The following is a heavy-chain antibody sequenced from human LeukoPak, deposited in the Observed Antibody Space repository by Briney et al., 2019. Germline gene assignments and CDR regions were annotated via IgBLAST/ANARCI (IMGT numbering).Heavy chain of an antibody. CDR3: AREGVYYDSSGYDPHY. V-gene: IGHV1-69*05. D-gene: IGHD3-22*01. Sequence: SVKVSCKASGGTFSSYAISWVRQAPGQGLEWMGRIIPIFGTANYAQKFQGRVTITTDESTSTAYMELSSLRSEDTAVYYCAREGVYYDSSGYDPHYWGQGTLVTVSS. J-gene: IGHJ4*02. CDR1: GGTFSSYA. CDR2: IIPIFGTA.